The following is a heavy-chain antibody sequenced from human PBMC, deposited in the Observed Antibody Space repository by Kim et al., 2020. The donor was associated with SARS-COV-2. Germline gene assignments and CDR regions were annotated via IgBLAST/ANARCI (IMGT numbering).Heavy chain of an antibody. CDR1: GFTFSSYG. V-gene: IGHV3-33*01. D-gene: IGHD1-26*01. Sequence: GGSLRLSCAASGFTFSSYGMHWVRQAPGKGLEWVAVIWYDGSNKYYADAVKGRVTISRDNSKNTLYLQMNSLRAEDTAVYYCARDFAFGATGRDAFDYWGQGALVTVSS. CDR2: IWYDGSNK. J-gene: IGHJ4*02. CDR3: ARDFAFGATGRDAFDY.